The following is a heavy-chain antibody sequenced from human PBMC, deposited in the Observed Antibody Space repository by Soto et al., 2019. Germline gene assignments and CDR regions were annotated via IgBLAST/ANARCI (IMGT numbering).Heavy chain of an antibody. J-gene: IGHJ4*02. CDR3: VRGRYTMSYFWSAFSSD. D-gene: IGHD3-3*01. CDR1: GFTFSSSP. CDR2: IRNDGESM. V-gene: IGHV3-23*04. Sequence: EVQLVQSGGGWVQPGGSLRLSCAASGFTFSSSPMSWVRQVPGKGLEWISAIRNDGESMYYADSVKGRFTISRDNSKSTSTLRMKNVRAEDTATYYCVRGRYTMSYFWSAFSSDWGQGAQVIVSS.